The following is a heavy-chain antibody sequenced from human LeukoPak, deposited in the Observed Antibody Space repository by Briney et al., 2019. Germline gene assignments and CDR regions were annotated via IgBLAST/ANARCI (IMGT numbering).Heavy chain of an antibody. CDR2: IKQDGSQK. Sequence: RSGGSLRLSRAASGFTFSTYWMSWVRQVPGKGLEWVANIKQDGSQKYYVDSVKGRFTISRDNAKNLLYLQMNSLRAEDTAVFYCAREHQLRYFARTTLTPFDQWGQGTLVTVSS. V-gene: IGHV3-7*01. CDR1: GFTFSTYW. J-gene: IGHJ4*02. CDR3: AREHQLRYFARTTLTPFDQ. D-gene: IGHD3-9*01.